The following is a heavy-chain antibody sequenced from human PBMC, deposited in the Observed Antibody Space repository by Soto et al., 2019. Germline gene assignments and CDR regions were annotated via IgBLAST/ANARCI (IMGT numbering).Heavy chain of an antibody. CDR1: GGSISSGGYS. CDR3: ARASGWYLVTQDYYYYYGMDV. CDR2: IYHSGST. V-gene: IGHV4-30-2*05. D-gene: IGHD6-19*01. Sequence: PSETLSLTCAVSGGSISSGGYSWSWIRQPPGKGLEWIGYIYHSGSTYYNPSLKSRVTISVDTSKNQFSLKLSSVTAADTAVYYCARASGWYLVTQDYYYYYGMDVWGQGTTVTVSS. J-gene: IGHJ6*02.